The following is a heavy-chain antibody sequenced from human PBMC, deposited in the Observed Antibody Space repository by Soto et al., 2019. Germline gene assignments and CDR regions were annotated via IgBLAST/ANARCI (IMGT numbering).Heavy chain of an antibody. Sequence: ASVKVSCKASGYTFTSYTLHWVRQAPGQRLEWMGWINTGNGNTKYSQKFQGRVTITRDTSASTAYMELRSLRSDDTAVYYCARDLAVGLVDYWGQVTLVTVSS. CDR1: GYTFTSYT. CDR3: ARDLAVGLVDY. D-gene: IGHD6-19*01. V-gene: IGHV1-3*04. J-gene: IGHJ4*02. CDR2: INTGNGNT.